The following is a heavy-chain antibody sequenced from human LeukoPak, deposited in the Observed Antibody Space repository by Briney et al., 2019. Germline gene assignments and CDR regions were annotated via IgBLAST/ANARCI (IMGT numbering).Heavy chain of an antibody. CDR3: ARQLRYSSGWSDY. CDR2: IYPGDSDT. Sequence: GESLKISCKGSGYSFTSNWIGWVRQMPGKGLEWMGIIYPGDSDTRYSPSFQGQVTILADKSISTAYLQWSSLKASDTAMYYCARQLRYSSGWSDYWGQGTLVTVSS. V-gene: IGHV5-51*01. CDR1: GYSFTSNW. J-gene: IGHJ4*02. D-gene: IGHD6-19*01.